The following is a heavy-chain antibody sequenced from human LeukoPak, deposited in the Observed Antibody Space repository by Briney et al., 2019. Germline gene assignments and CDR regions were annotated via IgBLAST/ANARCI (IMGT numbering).Heavy chain of an antibody. Sequence: PSETLSLTCTVSGGSISSSSHSWGWIRQPPGKGLEWTGSIYYTGRTYYNPSLKSRVTISVDTSKNQFSLKLSSVTAADTAVYYCARHGIAAAGTLGGNCFDPWGQGTLVTVSS. CDR1: GGSISSSSHS. CDR3: ARHGIAAAGTLGGNCFDP. CDR2: IYYTGRT. J-gene: IGHJ5*02. V-gene: IGHV4-39*01. D-gene: IGHD6-13*01.